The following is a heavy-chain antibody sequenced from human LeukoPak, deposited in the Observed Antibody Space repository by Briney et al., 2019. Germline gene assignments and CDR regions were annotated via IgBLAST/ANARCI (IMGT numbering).Heavy chain of an antibody. Sequence: SETLSLTCTVSGGSLSPYYWTWIRQPPGKGLEWIGYIYHTGTTRYNPSLNSRVTISVETSGNQFSLRLNSVTAADTAIYYCARLDSGDHGNIPHWGQGTLVTVSS. J-gene: IGHJ1*01. CDR1: GGSLSPYY. D-gene: IGHD1-26*01. V-gene: IGHV4-59*08. CDR2: IYHTGTT. CDR3: ARLDSGDHGNIPH.